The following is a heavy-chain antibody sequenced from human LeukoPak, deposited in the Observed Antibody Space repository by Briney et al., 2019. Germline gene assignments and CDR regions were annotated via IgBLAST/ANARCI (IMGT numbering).Heavy chain of an antibody. D-gene: IGHD1-26*01. CDR1: GGSFSGYY. CDR3: ARTWSQDWYFDL. V-gene: IGHV4-34*01. Sequence: SETLSLTCAVYGGSFSGYYWSWIRQPPAKGLEWIGEINNSRRTNYNPSLKSRVTISIDTSKTQFSLKLSSVTAADTAVYYCARTWSQDWYFDLWSRGTLVTVSS. J-gene: IGHJ2*01. CDR2: INNSRRT.